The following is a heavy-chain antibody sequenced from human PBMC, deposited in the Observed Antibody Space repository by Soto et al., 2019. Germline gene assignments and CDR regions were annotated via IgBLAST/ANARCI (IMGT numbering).Heavy chain of an antibody. CDR3: VKSGDNYNLLDY. D-gene: IGHD1-1*01. Sequence: GGSLRLSCAASGFTLSYHYMIWIRQAPGKGLEWIGYSSNSGSFTRYADSVKGRFSISRDNAKSSLYLQISSLRGDDTATYYCVKSGDNYNLLDYWGQGTPVTVSS. CDR1: GFTLSYHY. J-gene: IGHJ4*02. CDR2: SSNSGSFT. V-gene: IGHV3-11*06.